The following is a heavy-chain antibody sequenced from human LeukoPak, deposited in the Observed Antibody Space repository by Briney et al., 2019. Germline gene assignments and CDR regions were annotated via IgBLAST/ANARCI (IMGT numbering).Heavy chain of an antibody. CDR2: IYSDGNT. J-gene: IGHJ6*03. CDR1: GFIDSSNY. CDR3: AREGNYYYYMDV. V-gene: IGHV3-53*01. Sequence: PGGPLRLXCAASGFIDSSNYMSWVRQAPGKGLESVSAIYSDGNTYYADSVKGRFTISRDNSKNTLYLQMNSLRAEDTAVYYCAREGNYYYYMDVWGKGTTVTVSS.